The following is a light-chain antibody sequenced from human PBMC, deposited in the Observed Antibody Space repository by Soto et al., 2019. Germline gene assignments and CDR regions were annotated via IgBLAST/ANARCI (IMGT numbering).Light chain of an antibody. CDR3: QSYDSSLSGSWV. J-gene: IGLJ3*02. CDR1: SSNIGAGSD. Sequence: QSVLTQPPSVSGAPGQRVTISCTGSSSNIGAGSDVHWYQQLPGTAPKLLIYGNSNRPSGVPDRLSGSKSGTSASLAITGLQAEDEADYYCQSYDSSLSGSWVFGGGTKLTVL. CDR2: GNS. V-gene: IGLV1-40*01.